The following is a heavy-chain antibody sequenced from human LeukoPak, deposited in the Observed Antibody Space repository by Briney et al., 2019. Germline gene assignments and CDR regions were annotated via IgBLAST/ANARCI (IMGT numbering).Heavy chain of an antibody. CDR3: ARDTAEGAFDI. V-gene: IGHV3-30-3*01. CDR1: GFTFSSYA. Sequence: GGSLRLSCAASGFTFSSYAMHWVRQAPGKGLEWVAVISYDGSNKYYADSVKGRFTISRDNSKNTLYLQMNSLRAEDTAVYYCARDTAEGAFDIWGQGTMVTVSS. CDR2: ISYDGSNK. J-gene: IGHJ3*02.